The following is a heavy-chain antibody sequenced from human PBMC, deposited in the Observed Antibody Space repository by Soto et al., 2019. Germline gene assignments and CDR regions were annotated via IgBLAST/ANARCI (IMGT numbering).Heavy chain of an antibody. CDR3: ARGRPPEWQRVPLYYYYGMDV. CDR1: GGTFSSYA. J-gene: IGHJ6*02. Sequence: GASVKVSCKASGGTFSSYAISWVRQAPGQGLEWMGGIIPIFGTANYAQKFQGRVTITADESTSTAYMELSSLRSEDTAVYYCARGRPPEWQRVPLYYYYGMDVWGQGTTVTVSS. V-gene: IGHV1-69*13. D-gene: IGHD5-12*01. CDR2: IIPIFGTA.